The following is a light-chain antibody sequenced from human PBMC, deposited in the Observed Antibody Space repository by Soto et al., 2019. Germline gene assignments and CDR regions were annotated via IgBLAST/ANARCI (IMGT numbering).Light chain of an antibody. CDR2: RAS. J-gene: IGKJ5*01. CDR1: RTVSNW. Sequence: IQMNLSPATLSANVGDRVTISCRASRTVSNWLAWYQHQPGRAPRLLISRASTLESGVPPRFSGSGFGTDFTLTIDSLQPDDFGTYYCQQYNSYALPFGQGRRLE. CDR3: QQYNSYALP. V-gene: IGKV1-5*03.